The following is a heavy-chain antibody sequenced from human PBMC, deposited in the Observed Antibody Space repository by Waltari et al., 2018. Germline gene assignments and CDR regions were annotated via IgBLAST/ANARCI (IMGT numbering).Heavy chain of an antibody. D-gene: IGHD1-26*01. J-gene: IGHJ3*02. V-gene: IGHV1-24*01. Sequence: QVQLVQSGAEVKKPGASVKVSCKVSGYTLTELSMHWVRQAPGKGLEWMGGCDPEDGETSDEQKFQGRVTMTEDTSTDTAYMELSSLRSEDTAVYYCATPHSGTKDAFDIWGQGTMVTVAS. CDR2: CDPEDGET. CDR1: GYTLTELS. CDR3: ATPHSGTKDAFDI.